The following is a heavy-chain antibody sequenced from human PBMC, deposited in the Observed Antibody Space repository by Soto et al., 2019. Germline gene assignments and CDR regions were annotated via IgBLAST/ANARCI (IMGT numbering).Heavy chain of an antibody. CDR3: TRSVTIFGVVIDYYYYYYMDV. J-gene: IGHJ6*03. CDR2: ISAYNGNT. V-gene: IGHV1-18*01. Sequence: GASVKVSCKASGYTFTSYGISWVRQAPGQGLEWMGWISAYNGNTNYAQKLQGRVTMTTDTSTSTANKEQRKLRSDDTAEKYSTRSVTIFGVVIDYYYYYYMDVWGKGTTVTVSS. CDR1: GYTFTSYG. D-gene: IGHD3-3*01.